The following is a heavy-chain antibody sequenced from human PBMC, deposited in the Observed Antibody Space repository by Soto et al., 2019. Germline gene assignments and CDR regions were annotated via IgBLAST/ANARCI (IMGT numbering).Heavy chain of an antibody. CDR2: IIPIFGTA. CDR1: GGTFSSYA. J-gene: IGHJ3*02. Sequence: ASVKVSCKASGGTFSSYAISWVRQAPGQGLEWMGGIIPIFGTANYAQKFQGRVTITADESTSTAYMELSSLRSEDTAVYYCAREPPVDTAMGGVDAFDIWGQGTMVTVSS. CDR3: AREPPVDTAMGGVDAFDI. D-gene: IGHD5-18*01. V-gene: IGHV1-69*13.